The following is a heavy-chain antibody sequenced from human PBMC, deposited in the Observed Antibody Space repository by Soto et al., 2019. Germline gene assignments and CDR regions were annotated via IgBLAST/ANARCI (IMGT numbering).Heavy chain of an antibody. CDR3: VKESSSVVVIANYFDY. V-gene: IGHV3-23*01. CDR2: ISGSGGST. D-gene: IGHD2-21*01. J-gene: IGHJ4*02. Sequence: GGSLRLSCAASGFTFSSYAMSWVRQAPGKGLEWVSAISGSGGSTYYADSVKGRFTISRDNSKNTLYLQMNSLRAEDTAVYYCVKESSSVVVIANYFDYWGQGTLVTVSS. CDR1: GFTFSSYA.